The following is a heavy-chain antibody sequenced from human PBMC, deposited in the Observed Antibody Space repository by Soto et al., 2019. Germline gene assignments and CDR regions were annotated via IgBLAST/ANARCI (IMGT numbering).Heavy chain of an antibody. V-gene: IGHV4-59*01. Sequence: SETLSLTCTVSGGSISSYYWSWIRQPPGKGLEWIGYIYYSGSTNYNPSLKSRVTISVDTSKNQFSLKLSSVTAADTAVYYCASGNLETWTFDYWGQGTLVTVSS. J-gene: IGHJ4*02. CDR2: IYYSGST. CDR1: GGSISSYY. D-gene: IGHD1-1*01. CDR3: ASGNLETWTFDY.